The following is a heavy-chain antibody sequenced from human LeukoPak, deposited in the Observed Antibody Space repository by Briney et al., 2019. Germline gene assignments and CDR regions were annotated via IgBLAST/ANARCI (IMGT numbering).Heavy chain of an antibody. Sequence: GGSLRLSCAASGFTFNSYSMNWVRQAPGKGLECVSYISSSSTTISYADSVKGRFTISRDNAENSLYLQMNSLRDEGTAVYYCARDHAYAFDIWGQGTMVTVSS. J-gene: IGHJ3*02. CDR2: ISSSSTTI. V-gene: IGHV3-48*02. CDR1: GFTFNSYS. CDR3: ARDHAYAFDI.